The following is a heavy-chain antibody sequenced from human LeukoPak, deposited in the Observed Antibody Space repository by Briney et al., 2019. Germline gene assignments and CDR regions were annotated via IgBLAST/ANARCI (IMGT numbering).Heavy chain of an antibody. V-gene: IGHV3-21*01. CDR3: ARDCRVWPYYFDY. CDR1: GFTFSSYS. CDR2: ISSSSYI. Sequence: GGSLRLSCAASGFTFSSYSMDWVRQAPGKGLEWVSSISSSSYIYYADSVKGRFTISRDNAKNSLYLQMNSLRAEDTAVYYCARDCRVWPYYFDYWGQGTLVTVSS. D-gene: IGHD2-15*01. J-gene: IGHJ4*02.